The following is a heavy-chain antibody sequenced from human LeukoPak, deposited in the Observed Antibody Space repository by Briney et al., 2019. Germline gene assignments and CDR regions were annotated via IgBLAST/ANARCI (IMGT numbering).Heavy chain of an antibody. CDR2: IWYDGSNK. V-gene: IGHV3-33*01. CDR1: GFTFSSYG. J-gene: IGHJ4*02. D-gene: IGHD3-3*01. CDR3: ARAPGIFGVVIRPKNPTYFDY. Sequence: GRSLRLSCAASGFTFSSYGMHWVRQAPGKGLEWVAVIWYDGSNKYYADSVKGRFTISRDNSKNTLYLQMNSLRAEDTAVYYCARAPGIFGVVIRPKNPTYFDYWGQGTLVTVSS.